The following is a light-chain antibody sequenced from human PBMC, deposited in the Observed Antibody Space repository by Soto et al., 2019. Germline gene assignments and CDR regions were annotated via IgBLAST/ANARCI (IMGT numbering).Light chain of an antibody. CDR1: YDISSS. J-gene: IGKJ1*01. CDR3: QQYNSYPWT. CDR2: DSS. Sequence: DIQLTQSPSFLSASVEDRVTISCRASYDISSSLAWYQQEPGKPPKLLIYDSSTLQTGVPSRFTGSGSGRKFTLTISGLQFGDFATYYCQQYNSYPWTFGQGTKVEIK. V-gene: IGKV1-9*01.